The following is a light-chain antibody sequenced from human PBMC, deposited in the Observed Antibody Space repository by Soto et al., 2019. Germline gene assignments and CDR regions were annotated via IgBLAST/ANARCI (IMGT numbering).Light chain of an antibody. CDR2: EGT. Sequence: QSVLTQPASVSGSPGQSITISCTGTSSNVGSYDLVSWYQQHPGEAPKLMIYEGTKRPSGVSNRFSGSKSGNTASLTISGLQAEDEADYYCGSYTYSSTPYVFGTGTKLTVL. J-gene: IGLJ1*01. V-gene: IGLV2-14*02. CDR3: GSYTYSSTPYV. CDR1: SSNVGSYDL.